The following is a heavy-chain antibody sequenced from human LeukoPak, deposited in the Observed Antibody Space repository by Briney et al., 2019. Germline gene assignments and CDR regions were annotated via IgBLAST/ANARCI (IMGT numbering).Heavy chain of an antibody. V-gene: IGHV1-2*02. CDR1: GYTFTGSY. Sequence: ASVKVSCKASGYTFTGSYMHWVRQAPGQGLEWMGWINPNSGGTNYAQKFQGRVTMTRDTSISTAYMELSRLRSDDTAVYYCARGRYCSGGSCYYAYWGQGTLVTVSS. CDR3: ARGRYCSGGSCYYAY. CDR2: INPNSGGT. D-gene: IGHD2-15*01. J-gene: IGHJ4*02.